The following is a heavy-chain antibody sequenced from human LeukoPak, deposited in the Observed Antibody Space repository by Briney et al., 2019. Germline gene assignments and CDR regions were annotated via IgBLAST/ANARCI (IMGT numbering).Heavy chain of an antibody. D-gene: IGHD4-17*01. CDR3: ARGDDYGDYWGLY. J-gene: IGHJ4*02. V-gene: IGHV1-2*02. CDR1: GYTFTGYY. CDR2: INPNSGGT. Sequence: GASVNVSCKASGYTFTGYYMHWVRQAPGQGLEWMGWINPNSGGTNYAQKFQGRVTMTRDTSISTAYMELSRLRSDDTAVYYCARGDDYGDYWGLYWGQGTLVTVSS.